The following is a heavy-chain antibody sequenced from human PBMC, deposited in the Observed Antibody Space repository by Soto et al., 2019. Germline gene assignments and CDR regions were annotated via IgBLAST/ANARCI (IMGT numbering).Heavy chain of an antibody. CDR1: GFTFSSYS. V-gene: IGHV3-21*01. CDR3: ASARITGTTFPFDY. J-gene: IGHJ4*02. CDR2: ISSSSSYI. Sequence: GGSLRLSCATSGFTFSSYSMNWVRQAPGKGLEWVSSISSSSSYIYYADSVKGRFTISRDNAKNSLYLHMNSLRAEETAVYYCASARITGTTFPFDYWGQGTLVTVSS. D-gene: IGHD1-7*01.